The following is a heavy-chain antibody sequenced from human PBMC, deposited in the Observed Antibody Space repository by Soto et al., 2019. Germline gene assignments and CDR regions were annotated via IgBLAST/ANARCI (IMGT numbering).Heavy chain of an antibody. CDR3: ARHSANDYIWATGPFDI. Sequence: PSETLSLTCTVSGGSISSYYWSWIRQPPGKGLEWIGYIYYSGSTNYNPSLKSRVTISVHTSKNQFSLKLSSVTAADTAVYYCARHSANDYIWATGPFDIWAQGTMVTVSS. CDR2: IYYSGST. CDR1: GGSISSYY. J-gene: IGHJ3*02. V-gene: IGHV4-59*08. D-gene: IGHD3-16*01.